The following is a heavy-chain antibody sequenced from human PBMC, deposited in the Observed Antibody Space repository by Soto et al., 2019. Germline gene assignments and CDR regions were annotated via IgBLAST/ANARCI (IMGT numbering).Heavy chain of an antibody. J-gene: IGHJ4*02. V-gene: IGHV4-31*03. CDR1: GGSVSSGAYY. D-gene: IGHD1-1*01. CDR2: IYYRGAT. Sequence: QVQLQESGPGLVEPSQTLSLTCTVSGGSVSSGAYYWSWIRQHPGKGLEWIGYIYYRGATYYNLSLRGRITISSDTSKNQFSLKLSSVTAADTAVYYCARAPDGTVAFDVWGQGTLITVSS. CDR3: ARAPDGTVAFDV.